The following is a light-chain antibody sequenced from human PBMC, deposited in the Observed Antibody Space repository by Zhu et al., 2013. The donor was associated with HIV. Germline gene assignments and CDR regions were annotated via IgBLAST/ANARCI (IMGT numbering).Light chain of an antibody. J-gene: IGKJ3*01. CDR3: LQHKIYPRT. V-gene: IGKV1-17*03. CDR2: DVS. CDR1: QGIRNF. Sequence: DIQMTQSPSAMSASVGDRVTITCRASQGIRNFLVWFQQKPGKVPKRLIYDVSSLESGVPSRFSGSGSGTEFTLTIDDLQPEDSATYYCLQHKIYPRTFGPGTKVDIK.